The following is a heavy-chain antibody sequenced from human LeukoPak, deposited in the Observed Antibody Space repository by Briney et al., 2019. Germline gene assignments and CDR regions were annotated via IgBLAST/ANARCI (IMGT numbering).Heavy chain of an antibody. V-gene: IGHV4-38-2*02. Sequence: SETLSLTCTVSGYSISSGYYWGWIRQPPGKGLEWIGSIYHSGSTYYNPSLKSRVTISVDTSKNQFSLKLSSVTAADTAVYYCARDLDYVPDYWGQGTLVTVSS. J-gene: IGHJ4*02. CDR3: ARDLDYVPDY. CDR2: IYHSGST. D-gene: IGHD4-17*01. CDR1: GYSISSGYY.